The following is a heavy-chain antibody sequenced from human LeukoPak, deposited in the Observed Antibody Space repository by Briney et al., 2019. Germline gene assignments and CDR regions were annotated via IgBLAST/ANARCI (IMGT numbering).Heavy chain of an antibody. CDR1: GLTVSSNY. Sequence: QPGGSLRLSCAASGLTVSSNYMSWVRQAPGKGLEWVSVIYSGGSTYYADSVKGRFTTSRDNSKNTVYLQMNSLRAEDTAVYYCARGGRQWLIYYYYGMDVWGQGTTVTVSS. D-gene: IGHD6-19*01. CDR3: ARGGRQWLIYYYYGMDV. V-gene: IGHV3-53*01. J-gene: IGHJ6*02. CDR2: IYSGGST.